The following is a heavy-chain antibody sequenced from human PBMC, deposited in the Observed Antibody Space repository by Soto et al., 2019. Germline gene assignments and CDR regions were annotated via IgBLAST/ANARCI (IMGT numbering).Heavy chain of an antibody. CDR3: AKGELRWSGYNWFDP. CDR2: ISYDGSNK. J-gene: IGHJ5*02. V-gene: IGHV3-30*18. Sequence: QVQLVESGGGVVQPGRSLRLSCAASGFTFSSYGMRWVRQAPGKGLEWVAAISYDGSNKYYADSVKGRFTISRDNSKNTLYLQMNSLRAEDTAVYYCAKGELRWSGYNWFDPWGQGTLVTVSS. D-gene: IGHD4-17*01. CDR1: GFTFSSYG.